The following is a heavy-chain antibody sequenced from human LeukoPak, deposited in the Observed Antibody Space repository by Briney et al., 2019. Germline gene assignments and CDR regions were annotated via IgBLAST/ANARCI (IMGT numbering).Heavy chain of an antibody. CDR1: GFTFSSYS. J-gene: IGHJ4*02. CDR2: ISGSGNTI. CDR3: ARDRRELDY. V-gene: IGHV3-48*04. D-gene: IGHD1-26*01. Sequence: PGGSLRLSCAASGFTFSSYSMNWVRQAPGKGLEWLSYISGSGNTIYYADSVKGRFTISRDNAKNSLYLQMNSLRAEDTAVYYCARDRRELDYWGQGTLVTVSS.